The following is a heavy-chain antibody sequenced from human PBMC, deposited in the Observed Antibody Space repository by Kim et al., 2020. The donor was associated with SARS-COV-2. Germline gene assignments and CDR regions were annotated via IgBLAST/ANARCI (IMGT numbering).Heavy chain of an antibody. CDR3: VRDIYGSGSYALDD. D-gene: IGHD3-10*01. CDR2: IYYSGGS. CDR1: GDSISDSY. V-gene: IGHV4-59*01. Sequence: SETLSLTCTVSGDSISDSYWSWIRQTPGKGLEWIGFIYYSGGSRYNPSLESRVTISMDRPKNQFSLNVRSVTAAVTAVYYCVRDIYGSGSYALDDWGQG. J-gene: IGHJ4*02.